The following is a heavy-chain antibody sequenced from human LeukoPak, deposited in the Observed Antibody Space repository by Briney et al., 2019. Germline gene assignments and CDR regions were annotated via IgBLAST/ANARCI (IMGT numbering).Heavy chain of an antibody. J-gene: IGHJ2*01. Sequence: GGSLRLSCAASGVTLSSHGMSWVRQAPGKGLEWVSSITDSGSGTCYADSVKGRFTMSRDNSKNTLYLQMNSLRAEDTAVYYCAKNLLGSESFSWYFDLWGRGTLVTVSS. D-gene: IGHD1-26*01. CDR1: GVTLSSHG. V-gene: IGHV3-23*01. CDR2: ITDSGSGT. CDR3: AKNLLGSESFSWYFDL.